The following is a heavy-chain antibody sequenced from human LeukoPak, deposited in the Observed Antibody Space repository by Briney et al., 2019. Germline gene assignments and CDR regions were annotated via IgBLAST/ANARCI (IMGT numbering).Heavy chain of an antibody. CDR2: IFYRGNT. D-gene: IGHD3-10*01. CDR1: VGSIISGDYY. V-gene: IGHV4-30-4*01. J-gene: IGHJ4*02. CDR3: ARVSRFNYFDY. Sequence: SETLSLTCTVSVGSIISGDYYWSWIRQPPGKGLEWIGYIFYRGNTYFNPSLKTRLTMSVDTSKNQFSLNVSSVTAADTAFYYCARVSRFNYFDYWGQGTLVTVSS.